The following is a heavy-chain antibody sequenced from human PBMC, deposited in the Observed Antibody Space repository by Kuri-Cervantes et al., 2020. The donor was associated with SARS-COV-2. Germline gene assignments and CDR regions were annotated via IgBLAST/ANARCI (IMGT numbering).Heavy chain of an antibody. J-gene: IGHJ4*02. Sequence: GESLKISCAASGFTFSNSAMGWVRQAPGKGLEWVSAISSSGHTTYYADSVRGRFTASRDNSKNTLFLQMNNVRADDTAVYFCAKDQGDSYGISYFDYWGQGTLVTVSS. CDR2: ISSSGHTT. V-gene: IGHV3-23*01. CDR1: GFTFSNSA. D-gene: IGHD5-18*01. CDR3: AKDQGDSYGISYFDY.